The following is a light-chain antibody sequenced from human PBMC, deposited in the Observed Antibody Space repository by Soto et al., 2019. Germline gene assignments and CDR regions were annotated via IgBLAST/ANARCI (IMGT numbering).Light chain of an antibody. J-gene: IGLJ1*01. CDR1: SSDIGGYNY. V-gene: IGLV2-14*03. CDR3: SSYTSTSTLHV. CDR2: DVS. Sequence: QSALTQPASVSGSPGQSITISCTGTSSDIGGYNYVSWYQHLPGKVPKLIIYDVSNRPSGVSDRFSGSKSGNAASLTISGLQAEDEADYYCSSYTSTSTLHVFGTGTKLTVL.